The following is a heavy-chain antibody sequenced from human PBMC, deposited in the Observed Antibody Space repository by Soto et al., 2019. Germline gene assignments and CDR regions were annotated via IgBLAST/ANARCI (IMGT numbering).Heavy chain of an antibody. Sequence: QVQLVESGGGVVQPGRSLRLSCAASGFTFSSYGMHWVRQAPGKGLEWVAVISYDGSNKYYADSVKGRFTISRDNSKNTLYLQMNSLRAEDTAVYYCAKPPLRWRYENDAFDIWGQGTMVTVSS. CDR3: AKPPLRWRYENDAFDI. D-gene: IGHD4-17*01. CDR2: ISYDGSNK. CDR1: GFTFSSYG. V-gene: IGHV3-30*18. J-gene: IGHJ3*02.